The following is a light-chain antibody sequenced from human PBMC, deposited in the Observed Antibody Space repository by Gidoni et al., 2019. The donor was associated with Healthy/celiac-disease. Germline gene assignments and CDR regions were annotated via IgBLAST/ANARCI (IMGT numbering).Light chain of an antibody. Sequence: DIVMTQSPDSLAVSLGERATINCKSSQSVLYSPNNKNYLAWYQQKPGQPPKLLIYWASTRESGVPDRFSGSGSGTDFTLTISSLQAEDVAVYYCQQYYSTPPTFGQGTKVEIK. J-gene: IGKJ1*01. CDR3: QQYYSTPPT. CDR1: QSVLYSPNNKNY. CDR2: WAS. V-gene: IGKV4-1*01.